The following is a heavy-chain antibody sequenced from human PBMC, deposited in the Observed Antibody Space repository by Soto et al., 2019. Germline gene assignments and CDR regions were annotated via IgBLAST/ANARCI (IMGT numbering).Heavy chain of an antibody. CDR3: ERAYEGDYLDY. J-gene: IGHJ4*02. CDR1: GFTFSSYA. Sequence: QVQLVESGGGVVQPGRSLRLSCAASGFTFSSYAMQWVRQAPGKGVEWVAVISYDGSNKYYADSVKGRFTISRDNSNNTLYLQMNSRRAEDTAVYYCERAYEGDYLDYRGQGTLVTVSS. V-gene: IGHV3-30-3*01. CDR2: ISYDGSNK. D-gene: IGHD3-16*01.